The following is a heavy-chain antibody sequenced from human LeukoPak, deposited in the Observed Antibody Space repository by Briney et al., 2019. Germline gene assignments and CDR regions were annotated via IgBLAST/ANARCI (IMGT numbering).Heavy chain of an antibody. D-gene: IGHD2-15*01. J-gene: IGHJ4*02. CDR3: APRVVGSAPFDY. Sequence: GGSLRLSCAASGFTFSSYSMNWVRQAPGKGLEWVSFISTSSSYIYYADSVKGRFTISRDNSKNTLYLQMNNLRAEDTAVYYCAPRVVGSAPFDYWGQGTLVTVSS. CDR2: ISTSSSYI. V-gene: IGHV3-21*04. CDR1: GFTFSSYS.